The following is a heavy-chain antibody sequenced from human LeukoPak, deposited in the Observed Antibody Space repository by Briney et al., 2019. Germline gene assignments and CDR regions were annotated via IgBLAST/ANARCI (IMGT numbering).Heavy chain of an antibody. J-gene: IGHJ5*02. CDR1: GGSFSGYY. Sequence: PSETLSLTCAVYGGSFSGYYWSWIRQPPGKGLEWIGEVNHSGSTNYNPSLKSRVTISVDTSKNQFSLKLSSVTAADTAVYYCARGEPHYYYDSSGYYYPWGQGTLVTVSS. D-gene: IGHD3-22*01. CDR3: ARGEPHYYYDSSGYYYP. V-gene: IGHV4-34*01. CDR2: VNHSGST.